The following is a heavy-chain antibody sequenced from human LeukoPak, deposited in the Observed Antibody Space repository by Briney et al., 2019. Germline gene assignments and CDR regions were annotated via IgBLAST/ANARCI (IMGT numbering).Heavy chain of an antibody. CDR3: ARGPPFMRIVAPILRGPYYFDY. D-gene: IGHD5-12*01. CDR2: ITHSGST. Sequence: SETLSLTCAVYGGSFSGYYWSWIRQPPGKGLEWIGEITHSGSTSYNPSLKSRVTISVDTSMNQSSLKLSSVTAADTAVYYCARGPPFMRIVAPILRGPYYFDYWGQGTLVTVSS. CDR1: GGSFSGYY. V-gene: IGHV4-34*01. J-gene: IGHJ4*02.